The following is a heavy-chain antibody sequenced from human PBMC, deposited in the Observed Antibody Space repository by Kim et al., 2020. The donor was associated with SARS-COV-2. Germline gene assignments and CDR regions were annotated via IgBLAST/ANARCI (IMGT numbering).Heavy chain of an antibody. V-gene: IGHV3-30*18. CDR2: ISYDGSNK. CDR1: GFTFSSYG. CDR3: AKDIAARRDYYYYGMDV. Sequence: GGSLRLSCAASGFTFSSYGMHWVRQAPGKGLEWVAVISYDGSNKYYADSVKGRFTISRDNSKNTLYLQMNSLRAEDTAVYYCAKDIAARRDYYYYGMDVWGQGTTVTVSS. D-gene: IGHD6-6*01. J-gene: IGHJ6*02.